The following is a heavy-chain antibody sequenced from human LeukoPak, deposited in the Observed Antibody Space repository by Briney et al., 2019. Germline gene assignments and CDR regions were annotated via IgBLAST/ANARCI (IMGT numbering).Heavy chain of an antibody. J-gene: IGHJ6*02. D-gene: IGHD3-10*01. CDR1: GYTFTSYG. CDR2: ISAYNGNT. CDR3: ARVITMVRGVMYGMDV. Sequence: ASVKVSCKASGYTFTSYGISWVRHAPGQGLEWMGWISAYNGNTNYAQKLQGRVTMTTDTSTSTAYMELRSLRSDDTAVYYCARVITMVRGVMYGMDVWGQGTTVTVSS. V-gene: IGHV1-18*01.